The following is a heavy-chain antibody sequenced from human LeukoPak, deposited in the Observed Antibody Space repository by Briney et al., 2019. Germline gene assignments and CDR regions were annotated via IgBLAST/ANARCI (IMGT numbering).Heavy chain of an antibody. Sequence: GGSLRLSCAASGFTFSSYAMHWVRQAPGKGLEWVAVISYDGSNKYYADSVKGRFTISRDNSKNTLYLQMNSLRAEDTAVYYCVHYSSSCPGHWGQGTLVTVSS. D-gene: IGHD6-13*01. J-gene: IGHJ4*02. CDR2: ISYDGSNK. CDR1: GFTFSSYA. V-gene: IGHV3-30-3*01. CDR3: VHYSSSCPGH.